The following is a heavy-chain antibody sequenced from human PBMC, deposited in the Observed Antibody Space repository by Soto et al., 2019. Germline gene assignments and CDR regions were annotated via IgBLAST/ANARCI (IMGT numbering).Heavy chain of an antibody. CDR1: GYTFTSYG. Sequence: QVQLVQSGAEVKKPGASVKVSCKASGYTFTSYGISWVRQAPGQGLEWMGWISAYNGNTNYAQKLQGRVTMTTDTSTSTAYMELRSLRSDHTAVYYCARAGRVGLTVTTVPYWFDPWGQGTLVTVSS. J-gene: IGHJ5*02. CDR2: ISAYNGNT. CDR3: ARAGRVGLTVTTVPYWFDP. D-gene: IGHD4-17*01. V-gene: IGHV1-18*01.